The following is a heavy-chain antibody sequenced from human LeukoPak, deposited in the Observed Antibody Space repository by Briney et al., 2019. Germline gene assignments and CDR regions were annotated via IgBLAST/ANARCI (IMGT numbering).Heavy chain of an antibody. Sequence: GGSLRLSCLTSGFTLSTNAMSWVRQAPGKGLEWVAVISYDGSNKYYADSVKGRFTISRDNSKNTLFLQMNSLRAEDTAVYYCASITMMLWGQGTLVTVSS. J-gene: IGHJ4*02. CDR2: ISYDGSNK. V-gene: IGHV3-30-3*01. CDR3: ASITMML. D-gene: IGHD3-22*01. CDR1: GFTLSTNA.